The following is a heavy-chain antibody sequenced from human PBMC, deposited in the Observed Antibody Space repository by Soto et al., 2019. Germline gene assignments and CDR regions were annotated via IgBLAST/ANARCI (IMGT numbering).Heavy chain of an antibody. V-gene: IGHV4-39*01. D-gene: IGHD6-19*01. CDR2: IYYSGST. CDR1: GGSISSSSYY. Sequence: QLQLQESGPGLVKPSETLSLTCTVSGGSISSSSYYWGWVRQPPGKGLELIGSIYYSGSTYYNPSLKSRVTKSVDTSKNQFSLKLTSVTAADTAVYYCARHRGSGWYWAFDYWGQGTLVTVSS. CDR3: ARHRGSGWYWAFDY. J-gene: IGHJ4*02.